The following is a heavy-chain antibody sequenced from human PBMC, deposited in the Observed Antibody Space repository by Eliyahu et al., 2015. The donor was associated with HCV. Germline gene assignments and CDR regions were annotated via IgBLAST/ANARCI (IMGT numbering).Heavy chain of an antibody. CDR2: XHYSGST. CDR3: ASGGGGIAVAGTGGWFDP. V-gene: IGHV4-59*01. CDR1: GGSISTYY. J-gene: IGHJ5*02. D-gene: IGHD6-19*01. Sequence: QVQLQESGPGLVKPSETLSLTCIVSGGSISTYYWSWFRPPPGKGLEWIGYXHYSGSTNYNPXLKSRVTISVDTSKNQFSLKLSSVTAADTAVYYCASGGGGIAVAGTGGWFDPWGQGTLVTVSS.